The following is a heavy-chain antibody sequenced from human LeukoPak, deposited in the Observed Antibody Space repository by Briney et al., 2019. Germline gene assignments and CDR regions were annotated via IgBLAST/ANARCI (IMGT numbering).Heavy chain of an antibody. CDR3: ARENYDYVWGSYRPGHFDY. CDR2: IYTSGST. V-gene: IGHV4-4*07. CDR1: GGSISSYY. J-gene: IGHJ4*02. D-gene: IGHD3-16*02. Sequence: PSETLSLTCAVSGGSISSYYWSWIRQPAGKGLEWIGRIYTSGSTNYNPSLKSRVTMSVDTSKNQFSLKLSSVTAADTAVYYCARENYDYVWGSYRPGHFDYWGQGTLVIVSS.